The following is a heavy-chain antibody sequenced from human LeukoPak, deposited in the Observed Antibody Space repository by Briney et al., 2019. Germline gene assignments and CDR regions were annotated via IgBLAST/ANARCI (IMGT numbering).Heavy chain of an antibody. CDR2: IWYGGSNK. Sequence: PGGSLRLSCAASGFTFSSYGMHWVRQAPGKGLEWVAVIWYGGSNKYYADSVKGRFTISRDNSKNTLYLQMNSLRAEDTAVYYCARTKDYNWFDPWGQGTLVTVSS. CDR3: ARTKDYNWFDP. J-gene: IGHJ5*02. CDR1: GFTFSSYG. V-gene: IGHV3-33*01.